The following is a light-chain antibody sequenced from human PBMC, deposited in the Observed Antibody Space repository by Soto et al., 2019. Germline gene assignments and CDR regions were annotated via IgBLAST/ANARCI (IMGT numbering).Light chain of an antibody. J-gene: IGLJ3*02. CDR2: EVT. CDR3: SSFAPSNTGV. CDR1: SSDVGAYNY. V-gene: IGLV2-8*01. Sequence: QSALTQPPSASGSPGQSVTISCTGTSSDVGAYNYVAWDQQHAGKPPKLVIYEVTKRPSGVPARFSRSKSANTASLTVSGLQAEDEADYYCSSFAPSNTGVFGGGTKVTVL.